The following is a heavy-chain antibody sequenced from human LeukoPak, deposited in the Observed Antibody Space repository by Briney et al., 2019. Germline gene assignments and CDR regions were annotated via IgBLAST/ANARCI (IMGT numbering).Heavy chain of an antibody. Sequence: SETLSLTCAVSAGSISSSNWWSWVRQSPVKGLEWIGEIYLYGTTNYNPSLKSRVTMSVDRSKNQFSLKLSSVTAADTAVYYCARPAVVVPAAPGLNWYFDLWGRGTLVTVSS. CDR3: ARPAVVVPAAPGLNWYFDL. CDR1: AGSISSSNW. CDR2: IYLYGTT. V-gene: IGHV4-4*02. D-gene: IGHD2-2*01. J-gene: IGHJ2*01.